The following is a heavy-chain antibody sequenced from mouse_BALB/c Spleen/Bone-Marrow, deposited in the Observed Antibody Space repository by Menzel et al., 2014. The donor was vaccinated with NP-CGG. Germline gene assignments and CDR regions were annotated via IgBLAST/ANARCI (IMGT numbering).Heavy chain of an antibody. J-gene: IGHJ2*01. V-gene: IGHV14-3*02. CDR1: GFNIKDTY. Sequence: VHVKQSGAELVKPGASVKLSCTASGFNIKDTYIHWVKRRPEQGLEWIGRIDPENGNIKYDPKFQVKATITADTSSNTAYLQLSSLTSEDTAVYYCTRRGFDSWGQGTTLTVSS. CDR2: IDPENGNI. CDR3: TRRGFDS.